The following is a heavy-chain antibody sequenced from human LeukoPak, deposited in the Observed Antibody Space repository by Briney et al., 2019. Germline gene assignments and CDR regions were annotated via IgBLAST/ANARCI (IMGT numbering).Heavy chain of an antibody. CDR1: GFTVSSNY. CDR3: ARVAVAGPTGWFDS. V-gene: IGHV3-53*01. J-gene: IGHJ5*01. Sequence: PGGSLRLSCAASGFTVSSNYMSWVRQAPGKGLEWVSVIYSGGSTYYADSVKGRFTISRDNSKNTLYLQMNSLRAEDTAFYYCARVAVAGPTGWFDSWGQGTLVTVSS. CDR2: IYSGGST. D-gene: IGHD6-19*01.